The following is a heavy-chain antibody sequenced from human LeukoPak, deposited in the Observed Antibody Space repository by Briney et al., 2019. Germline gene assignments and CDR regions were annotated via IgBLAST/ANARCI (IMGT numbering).Heavy chain of an antibody. J-gene: IGHJ4*02. V-gene: IGHV3-74*01. CDR2: ISDDGSYT. Sequence: GGSLRLSCAASGFSFSSHWVHWVRQAPGKGLVWVSRISDDGSYTSNVDSVKGRFTISRDNVNNMLYLHVNSLRAEDTAVYYCASFGISWRSSYWGQGTLVTVSS. CDR3: ASFGISWRSSY. D-gene: IGHD2-21*01. CDR1: GFSFSSHW.